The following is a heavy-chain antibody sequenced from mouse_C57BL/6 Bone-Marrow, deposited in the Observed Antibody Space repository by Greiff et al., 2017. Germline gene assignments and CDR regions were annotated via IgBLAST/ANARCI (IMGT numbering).Heavy chain of an antibody. V-gene: IGHV1-82*01. CDR2: LSPGDGDT. Sequence: QVQLQQSGPELVKPGASVKISCKASGYAFSSSWMNWVKQRPGKGLEWIGRLSPGDGDTNYNGKFKGKATLTADKSSSTAYMQLSSLTSEDSAVYFCANNYYGYFDVWGTGTTVTVSS. CDR3: ANNYYGYFDV. J-gene: IGHJ1*03. CDR1: GYAFSSSW.